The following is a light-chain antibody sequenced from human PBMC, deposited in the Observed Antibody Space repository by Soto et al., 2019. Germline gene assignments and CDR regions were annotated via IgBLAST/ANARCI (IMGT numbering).Light chain of an antibody. J-gene: IGKJ1*01. CDR1: QSVSSNF. Sequence: EIVLTQSPGTLSLSPGDRATLSCSASQSVSSNFLAWYQQKPGQAPRLLIYGASIRATGIPDRFSGSGSGTDFTLTIRRLDPEDFAMYFCHQYGSSPRTFGQGTKVEIK. CDR2: GAS. CDR3: HQYGSSPRT. V-gene: IGKV3-20*01.